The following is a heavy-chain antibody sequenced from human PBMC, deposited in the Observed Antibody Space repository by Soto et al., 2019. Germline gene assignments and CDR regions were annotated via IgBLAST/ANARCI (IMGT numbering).Heavy chain of an antibody. J-gene: IGHJ4*02. Sequence: EVQLLESGGGLVQPGGSLRLSCAASGLVFSSYAMSWVRQAPGKGLEWVSTISGSGGNTYYADSVKGRFTISRDNSKNTLYLKMNSLRAEDTALYYCAKDPRAHYYGSGSSSYWGQGTLVTVSS. V-gene: IGHV3-23*01. CDR1: GLVFSSYA. CDR2: ISGSGGNT. D-gene: IGHD3-10*01. CDR3: AKDPRAHYYGSGSSSY.